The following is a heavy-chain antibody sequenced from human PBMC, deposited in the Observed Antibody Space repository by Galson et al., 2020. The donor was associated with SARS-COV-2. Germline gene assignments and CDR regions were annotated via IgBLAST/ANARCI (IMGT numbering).Heavy chain of an antibody. CDR3: AKDRGNDYGDQLDF. Sequence: GGSLRLSCAASGFTISRYAMAWVRQAPGKGLEWVSGISGGGGSTYYADSVKGRFTISRDISQNTVYLQMSSLRAEDTAVYYCAKDRGNDYGDQLDFWGQGTQVTVSS. CDR1: GFTISRYA. J-gene: IGHJ4*02. CDR2: ISGGGGST. D-gene: IGHD4-17*01. V-gene: IGHV3-23*01.